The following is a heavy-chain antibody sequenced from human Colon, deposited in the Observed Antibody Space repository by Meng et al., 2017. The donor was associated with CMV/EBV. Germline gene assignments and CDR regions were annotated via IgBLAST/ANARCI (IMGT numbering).Heavy chain of an antibody. CDR2: ISGSGSST. V-gene: IGHV3-23*01. D-gene: IGHD1-26*01. CDR3: AKGGSYYPHPSFYFDY. J-gene: IGHJ4*02. CDR1: GFTFSSYS. Sequence: GGSLRLSCAASGFTFSSYSMNWVRQAPGKGLEWVSSISGSGSSTYYADSVKGRFTISRDNSDNTLHLQMNSMRAEDTAVYYCAKGGSYYPHPSFYFDYWGQGTQVTVSS.